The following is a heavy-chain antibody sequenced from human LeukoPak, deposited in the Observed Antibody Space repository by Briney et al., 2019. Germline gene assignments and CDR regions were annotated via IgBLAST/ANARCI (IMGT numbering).Heavy chain of an antibody. D-gene: IGHD3-10*01. CDR1: GYTFTSYG. V-gene: IGHV1-18*01. Sequence: ASVKVSCKASGYTFTSYGISWVRQAPGQGLEWMGWISAYNGNTNYAQKLQGRVTMTTDTSTSTAYMELRSLRSGDTAVYYCAREVSMVRVNWFDPWAREPWSPSPQ. J-gene: IGHJ5*02. CDR2: ISAYNGNT. CDR3: AREVSMVRVNWFDP.